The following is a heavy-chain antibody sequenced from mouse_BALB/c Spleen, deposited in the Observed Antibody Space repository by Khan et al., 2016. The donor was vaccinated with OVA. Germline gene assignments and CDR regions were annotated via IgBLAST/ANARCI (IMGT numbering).Heavy chain of an antibody. D-gene: IGHD3-3*01. CDR1: GYSFTTYY. CDR2: IDPFNNGT. CDR3: AMGTFDY. Sequence: VQLQQSGPELMKPGASVNISCKASGYSFTTYYIHWVKQSRGKSLEWIGYIDPFNNGTDYNQKLKGQATLNVDKSSNTAYIHLSSLTSEDSAVYFCAMGTFDYWGQGTLVTVSA. J-gene: IGHJ3*01. V-gene: IGHV1S135*01.